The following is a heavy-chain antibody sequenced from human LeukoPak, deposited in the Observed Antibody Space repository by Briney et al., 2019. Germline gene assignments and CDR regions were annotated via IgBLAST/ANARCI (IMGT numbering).Heavy chain of an antibody. J-gene: IGHJ4*02. D-gene: IGHD3-22*01. Sequence: PSQTLSLTCTVSGGSISSGGYYWSWIRQHPGKGLEWIGYIYHSGSTYYNPSLKSRVTISVDRSKNQFSLKLSSVTAADTAVYYCARAYYYDSSGYYTNRRYYFDYWGQGTLVAVSS. V-gene: IGHV4-30-2*01. CDR1: GGSISSGGYY. CDR2: IYHSGST. CDR3: ARAYYYDSSGYYTNRRYYFDY.